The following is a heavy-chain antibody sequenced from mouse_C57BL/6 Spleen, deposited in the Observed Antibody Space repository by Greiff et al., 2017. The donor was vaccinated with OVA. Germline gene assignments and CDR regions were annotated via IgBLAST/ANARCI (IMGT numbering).Heavy chain of an antibody. D-gene: IGHD1-1*01. J-gene: IGHJ1*03. CDR2: IDPSDSYT. CDR1: GYTFTSYW. V-gene: IGHV1-69*01. CDR3: AVYGSSYDWYFDV. Sequence: QVQLQQSGAELVMPGASVKLSCKASGYTFTSYWMHWVKQRPGQGLEWIGEIDPSDSYTNYNQKFKGKSTLTVDKSSSTAYMQRSSLTSEDSAVYYCAVYGSSYDWYFDVWGTGTTVTVSS.